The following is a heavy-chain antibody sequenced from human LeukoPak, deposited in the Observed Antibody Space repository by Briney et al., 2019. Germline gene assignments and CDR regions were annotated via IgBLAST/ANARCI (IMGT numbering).Heavy chain of an antibody. CDR1: GVSISSSSYH. CDR3: TRQVLHTAMDY. V-gene: IGHV4-39*01. J-gene: IGHJ4*02. D-gene: IGHD5-18*01. Sequence: SETLPLTCTVSGVSISSSSYHWDWIRQPPGKGLEWIGSIYDSGSTYYSPSLKSRVTISVDTSKNQFSLKLNSVTAADTAVYYCTRQVLHTAMDYWGQGTLVTVSS. CDR2: IYDSGST.